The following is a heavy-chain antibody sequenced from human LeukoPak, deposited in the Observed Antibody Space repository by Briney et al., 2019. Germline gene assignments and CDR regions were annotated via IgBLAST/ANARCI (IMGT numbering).Heavy chain of an antibody. D-gene: IGHD2-2*02. CDR3: ARALYSFDY. CDR2: ISCDGSNK. V-gene: IGHV3-30-3*01. Sequence: GGSLRLSCAASGFTFSSYAMHWVRQAPGKGLEWVAVISCDGSNKYYADSVKGRFTISRDNSKNTLYLQMNSLRAEDTAVYYCARALYSFDYWGQGTLVTVSS. J-gene: IGHJ4*02. CDR1: GFTFSSYA.